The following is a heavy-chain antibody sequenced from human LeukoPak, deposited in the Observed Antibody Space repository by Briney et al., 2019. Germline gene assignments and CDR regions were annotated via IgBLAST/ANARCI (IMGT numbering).Heavy chain of an antibody. CDR1: VGSINNYY. Sequence: SATLSLTCPVSVGSINNYYWSWIRQPAGKGLEWIGRIYTRGSTNYNPSLKSRVTMSVDTSKNQFSLKLSSVTAADTAVYYCARGRYCSADICSGGDAFDIWGQGTMGSVSS. CDR2: IYTRGST. CDR3: ARGRYCSADICSGGDAFDI. V-gene: IGHV4-4*07. D-gene: IGHD2-15*01. J-gene: IGHJ3*02.